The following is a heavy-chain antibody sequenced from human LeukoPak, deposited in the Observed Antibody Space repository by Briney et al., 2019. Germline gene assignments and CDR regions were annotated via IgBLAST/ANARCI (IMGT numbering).Heavy chain of an antibody. CDR2: LDASGAPT. Sequence: GGSLRLSCAASGFTFRSYAMSWVRQAPGEGLEWVSSLDASGAPTYYVDSVKGRFTISRDNSKNSPYLQMNSLRAEDTAIYYCARDRGLGQWLDYWGQGTLVTVSS. V-gene: IGHV3-23*01. D-gene: IGHD6-19*01. CDR3: ARDRGLGQWLDY. J-gene: IGHJ4*02. CDR1: GFTFRSYA.